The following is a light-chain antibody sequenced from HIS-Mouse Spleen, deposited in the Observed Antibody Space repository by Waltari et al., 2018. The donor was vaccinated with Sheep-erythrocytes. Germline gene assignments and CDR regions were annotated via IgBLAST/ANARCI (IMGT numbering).Light chain of an antibody. CDR1: QSVSSY. CDR3: QQRSNWYT. CDR2: DAS. J-gene: IGKJ2*01. Sequence: EIVLTQFPATLSLSPGERATLSCRASQSVSSYLAWYQQKPGQAPRLLIYDASNRATGIPARFSGSGSGTDFTLTISSLEPEDFEVYYCQQRSNWYTFGQGTKLEIK. V-gene: IGKV3-11*01.